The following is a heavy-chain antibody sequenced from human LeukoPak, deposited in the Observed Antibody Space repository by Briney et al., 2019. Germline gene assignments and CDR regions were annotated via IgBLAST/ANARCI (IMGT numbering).Heavy chain of an antibody. Sequence: GGSLRLSCSASGFTLSTYAMHWVRQAPGRGLEYVLSISNNGGPTYYADSVKGRFTISRDNSKNTLYLQMSSLITEDTAVYYCVKGRLSRISAAWDYWGQGTLVTVSS. V-gene: IGHV3-64D*06. J-gene: IGHJ4*02. CDR2: ISNNGGPT. CDR3: VKGRLSRISAAWDY. CDR1: GFTLSTYA. D-gene: IGHD6-13*01.